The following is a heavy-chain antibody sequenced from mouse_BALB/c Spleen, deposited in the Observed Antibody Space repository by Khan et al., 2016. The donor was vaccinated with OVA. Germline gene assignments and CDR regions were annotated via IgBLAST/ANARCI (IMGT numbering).Heavy chain of an antibody. CDR1: GYAFSSSW. Sequence: QVQLQQSGAELVRPGSSVKISCKASGYAFSSSWMNWVKQRPGQGLEWIGQIYPGDGETKYNGKFKGKVTLTADKSSSTAYMQLSSLTSEDSAVYVCARNGYDYCAYWGQGTLVTVSA. D-gene: IGHD2-14*01. CDR2: IYPGDGET. V-gene: IGHV1-80*01. J-gene: IGHJ3*01. CDR3: ARNGYDYCAY.